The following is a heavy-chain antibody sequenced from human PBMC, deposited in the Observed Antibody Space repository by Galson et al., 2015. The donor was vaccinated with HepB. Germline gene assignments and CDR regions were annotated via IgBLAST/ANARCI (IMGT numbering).Heavy chain of an antibody. CDR3: AREPSYDYVWGSYHMGANYYYYGMDV. Sequence: SVKVSCKASGYTFTSYYMHWVRQAPGQGLEWMGIINPSGGSTSYAQKLQGRVTMTRDTSTSTVYMELSSLRSEDTAVYYCAREPSYDYVWGSYHMGANYYYYGMDVWGQGTTVTVSS. V-gene: IGHV1-46*04. CDR1: GYTFTSYY. D-gene: IGHD3-16*02. J-gene: IGHJ6*02. CDR2: INPSGGST.